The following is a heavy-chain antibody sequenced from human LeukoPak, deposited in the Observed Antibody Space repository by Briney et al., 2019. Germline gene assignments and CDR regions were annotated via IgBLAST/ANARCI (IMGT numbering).Heavy chain of an antibody. CDR2: ISGSGGST. J-gene: IGHJ4*02. D-gene: IGHD6-19*01. Sequence: GGSLRLSCAASRLTFSCYAMSWVRQAPGKGLEWVSAISGSGGSTYYADSVKGRFTISRDNSKNTLYLQMNSLRAEDTAVYYCAKDFGSPYSSGWYARDWGQGTLVTVSS. CDR3: AKDFGSPYSSGWYARD. CDR1: RLTFSCYA. V-gene: IGHV3-23*01.